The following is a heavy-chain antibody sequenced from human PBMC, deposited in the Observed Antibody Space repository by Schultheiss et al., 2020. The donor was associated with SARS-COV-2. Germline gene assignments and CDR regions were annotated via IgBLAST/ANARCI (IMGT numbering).Heavy chain of an antibody. CDR2: ISFDGAYK. J-gene: IGHJ1*01. Sequence: GGSLRLSCAASGFTFSSYGMHWVRQAPGKGLEWVAIISFDGAYKDYAGSVKGRLIISRDNSKNTLYLQMNSLRAEDTAVYYCAAYESPGTHFQHWGQGTLVTVSS. V-gene: IGHV3-30*12. CDR3: AAYESPGTHFQH. CDR1: GFTFSSYG. D-gene: IGHD6-13*01.